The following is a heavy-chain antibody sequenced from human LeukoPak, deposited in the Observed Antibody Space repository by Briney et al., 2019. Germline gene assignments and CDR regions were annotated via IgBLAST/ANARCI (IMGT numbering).Heavy chain of an antibody. V-gene: IGHV1-69*04. J-gene: IGHJ4*02. Sequence: SVKVSCKAPGGTFSSYAISWVRQAPGQGLEWMGRIIPILGIANYAQKFQGRVTITADKSTSTAYMELSSLRSEDTAVYYCASEQSPGYSSSWYYFDYWGQGTLVTVSS. CDR1: GGTFSSYA. D-gene: IGHD6-13*01. CDR2: IIPILGIA. CDR3: ASEQSPGYSSSWYYFDY.